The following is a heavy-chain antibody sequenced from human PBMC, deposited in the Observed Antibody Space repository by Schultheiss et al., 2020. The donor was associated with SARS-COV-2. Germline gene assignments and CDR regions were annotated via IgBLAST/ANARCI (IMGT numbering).Heavy chain of an antibody. Sequence: GGSLRLSCAASGFTFSSYSMNWVRQAPGKGLEWVALISSDGSNKYYADSVKGRFTISRDNSRNTLYLQMDSLRADDTALYYCVRDNFNDATLFDYWGQGTLVTVSS. CDR1: GFTFSSYS. V-gene: IGHV3-30*03. D-gene: IGHD1-20*01. CDR3: VRDNFNDATLFDY. CDR2: ISSDGSNK. J-gene: IGHJ4*02.